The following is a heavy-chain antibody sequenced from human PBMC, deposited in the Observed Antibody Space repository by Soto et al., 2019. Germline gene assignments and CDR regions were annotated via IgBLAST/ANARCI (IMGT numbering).Heavy chain of an antibody. CDR3: ARIAGAAAGKSGDEY. CDR2: IYSGGST. V-gene: IGHV3-66*01. CDR1: GFTVSSNY. D-gene: IGHD6-13*01. Sequence: TGGSLRLSCAASGFTVSSNYMSWVRQAPGKGLEWVSVIYSGGSTYYADSVKGRFTISRDNSKNTLYLQMNSLRAEDTAVYYCARIAGAAAGKSGDEYWGQGTLVTVSS. J-gene: IGHJ4*02.